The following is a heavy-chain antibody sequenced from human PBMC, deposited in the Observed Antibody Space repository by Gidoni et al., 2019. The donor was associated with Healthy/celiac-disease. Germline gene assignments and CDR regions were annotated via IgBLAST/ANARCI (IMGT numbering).Heavy chain of an antibody. CDR2: INRDGSSI. V-gene: IGHV3-74*01. D-gene: IGHD2-2*01. CDR3: ARDGGVVVPADYDYGMDV. J-gene: IGHJ6*02. Sequence: VPLVQSVGGLVQPGGYLPLSSAASGFTFSVSWLHWVRQAEGKGLVWVSRINRDGSSISYAESVKGRFTISRDNAKNTLYLQMNSLRAEDTAVYYCARDGGVVVPADYDYGMDVWGQGTTVTVS. CDR1: GFTFSVSW.